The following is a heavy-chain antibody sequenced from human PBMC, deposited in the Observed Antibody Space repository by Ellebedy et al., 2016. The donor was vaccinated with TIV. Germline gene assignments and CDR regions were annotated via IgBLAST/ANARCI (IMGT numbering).Heavy chain of an antibody. Sequence: GGSLRLXXAASGFTFSSYAMHWVRQAPGKGLEWVAVISYDGSNKYYVDSVKGRFTISRDNSKNTLYLQMNSLRAEDTAVYYCASTYDSSGYYPDYWGQGTLVTVSS. V-gene: IGHV3-30-3*01. J-gene: IGHJ4*02. CDR3: ASTYDSSGYYPDY. CDR2: ISYDGSNK. D-gene: IGHD3-22*01. CDR1: GFTFSSYA.